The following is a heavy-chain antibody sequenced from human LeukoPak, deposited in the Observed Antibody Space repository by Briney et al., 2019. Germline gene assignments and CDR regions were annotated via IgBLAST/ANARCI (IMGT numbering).Heavy chain of an antibody. CDR2: IYPGDSDT. Sequence: GGSLRLSCKGSGYSFTSYWIGWVRQMPEKGLEWMGIIYPGDSDTRYSPSFQGQVTISADKSISTAYLQWSSLKASDTAMYYCASPAGFDAFDIWGQGTMVTVSS. CDR1: GYSFTSYW. J-gene: IGHJ3*02. CDR3: ASPAGFDAFDI. V-gene: IGHV5-51*01.